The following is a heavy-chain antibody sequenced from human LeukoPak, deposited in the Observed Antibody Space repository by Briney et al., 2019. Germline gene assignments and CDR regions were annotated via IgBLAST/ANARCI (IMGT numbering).Heavy chain of an antibody. V-gene: IGHV1-8*01. CDR1: GYTFTSYD. CDR2: MNPNSGNT. CDR3: ARTSIAARRVDY. Sequence: GASVKVSRKASGYTFTSYDINWVRQATGQGLEWTGWMNPNSGNTGYAQKFQGRVTMTRNTSISTAYMELSSLRSEDTAVYYCARTSIAARRVDYWGQGTLVTVSS. J-gene: IGHJ4*02. D-gene: IGHD6-6*01.